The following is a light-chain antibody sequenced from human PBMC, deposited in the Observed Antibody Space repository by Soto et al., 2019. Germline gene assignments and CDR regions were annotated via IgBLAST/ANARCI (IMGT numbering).Light chain of an antibody. CDR3: QQYYNWPRT. Sequence: EIVLTQSPANLALSPGERATLSCRASQSVSSNLAWYQQKPGQAPRLLIYGASTRATGIPDRFSGSGSGTEFTLSISSLQSEDFAVYYCQQYYNWPRTFGQGTKWIS. CDR1: QSVSSN. CDR2: GAS. J-gene: IGKJ1*01. V-gene: IGKV3-15*01.